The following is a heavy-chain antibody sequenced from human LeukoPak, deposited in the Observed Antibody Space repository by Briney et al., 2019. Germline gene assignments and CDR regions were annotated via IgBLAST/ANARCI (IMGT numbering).Heavy chain of an antibody. D-gene: IGHD3-22*01. J-gene: IGHJ4*02. CDR2: ISWNSGSI. CDR3: AREYWGYYDDSGYPFDN. CDR1: GFTFDDYA. Sequence: GGSLRLSCAASGFTFDDYAMHWVRQAPGKGLEWVSGISWNSGSIGYADSVKGRFTISRDPAKNSLYLQMNSLRAEDTAVYYCAREYWGYYDDSGYPFDNWAREPWSPSPQ. V-gene: IGHV3-9*01.